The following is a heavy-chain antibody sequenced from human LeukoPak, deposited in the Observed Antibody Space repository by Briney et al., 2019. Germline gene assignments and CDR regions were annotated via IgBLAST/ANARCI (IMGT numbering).Heavy chain of an antibody. Sequence: SGTLSLTCTVSGASISSSKWWTWVRQPPGEALEWIGEIYHAGSTKYNPSLRSRLTISVDKSKNSFSLSLTSVTAADTAFYYCARSAAVTGQFDFWGPGTLVTVSS. D-gene: IGHD6-19*01. CDR3: ARSAAVTGQFDF. J-gene: IGHJ4*02. CDR2: IYHAGST. CDR1: GASISSSKW. V-gene: IGHV4-4*02.